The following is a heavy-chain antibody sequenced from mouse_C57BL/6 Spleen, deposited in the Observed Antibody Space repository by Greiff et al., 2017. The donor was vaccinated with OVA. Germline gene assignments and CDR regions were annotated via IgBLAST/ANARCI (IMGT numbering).Heavy chain of an antibody. D-gene: IGHD4-1*01. V-gene: IGHV1-26*01. CDR3: ARSGGLGPDY. Sequence: EVQLQQSGPELVKPGASVKISCKASGYTFTDYYMNWVKQSHGKSLEWIGDINPNNGGTSYNQKFKGKATLTVDKSSSTAYMELRSLTSEDSAVYYCARSGGLGPDYWGQGTTLTVSS. CDR2: INPNNGGT. J-gene: IGHJ2*01. CDR1: GYTFTDYY.